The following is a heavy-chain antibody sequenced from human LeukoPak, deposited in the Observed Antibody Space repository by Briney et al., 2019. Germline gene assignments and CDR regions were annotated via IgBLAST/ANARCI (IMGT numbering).Heavy chain of an antibody. CDR3: ANLLWGVPSRIVGMDV. Sequence: GRSLRLSCAASGFTFSSYGMHWVRQAPGKGLEWVAVISYDGSNKYYADSVKGRFTISRDNSKNTLYLQMNSLRAEDTAVYYCANLLWGVPSRIVGMDVWGQGTTVTVSS. CDR1: GFTFSSYG. V-gene: IGHV3-30*18. CDR2: ISYDGSNK. J-gene: IGHJ6*02. D-gene: IGHD2-21*01.